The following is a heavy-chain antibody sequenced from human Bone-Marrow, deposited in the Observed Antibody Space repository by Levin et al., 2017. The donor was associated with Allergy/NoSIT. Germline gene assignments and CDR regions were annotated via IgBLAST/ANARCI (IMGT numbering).Heavy chain of an antibody. J-gene: IGHJ6*02. V-gene: IGHV3-73*01. CDR1: GFTFSGSA. CDR3: TRQAYDSSGYYYYGMDV. Sequence: GGSLRLSCAASGFTFSGSAMHWVRQASGKGLEWVGRIRSKANSYATAYAASVKGRFTISRDDSKNTAYLQMNSLKTEDTAVYYCTRQAYDSSGYYYYGMDVWGQGTTVTVSS. CDR2: IRSKANSYAT. D-gene: IGHD3-22*01.